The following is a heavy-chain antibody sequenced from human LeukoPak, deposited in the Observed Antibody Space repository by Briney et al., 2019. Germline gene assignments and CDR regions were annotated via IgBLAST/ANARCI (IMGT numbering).Heavy chain of an antibody. Sequence: GGSLRLSCAASGFTFNAYSMNWVRQAPGKGLEWVSSISSSGGYIYYADSLKGRFTISRDNAKNSLFLQMDSLRAEDTAVYYCARDGVPAYYYAMDVWAKGPRSPSP. V-gene: IGHV3-21*01. J-gene: IGHJ6*02. D-gene: IGHD3-16*01. CDR1: GFTFNAYS. CDR2: ISSSGGYI. CDR3: ARDGVPAYYYAMDV.